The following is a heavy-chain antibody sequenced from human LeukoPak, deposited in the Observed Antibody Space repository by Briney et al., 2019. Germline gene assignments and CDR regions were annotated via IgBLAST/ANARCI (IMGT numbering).Heavy chain of an antibody. D-gene: IGHD6-13*01. V-gene: IGHV4-39*01. Sequence: PSETLSLTCTVYGGSISSSSYLWGWVRQPPGKGLEWFGSIYYNESTYYNPSLKSQVTITVDTSKSQFSLNLSSVTATDTAVYYCAGEGYSSSWYAFDIWGQGTMVTVSS. J-gene: IGHJ3*02. CDR1: GGSISSSSYL. CDR2: IYYNEST. CDR3: AGEGYSSSWYAFDI.